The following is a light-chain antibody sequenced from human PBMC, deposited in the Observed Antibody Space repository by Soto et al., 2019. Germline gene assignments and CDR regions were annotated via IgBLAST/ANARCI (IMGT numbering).Light chain of an antibody. CDR1: QSVSNN. V-gene: IGKV3-15*01. J-gene: IGKJ2*03. CDR2: DAS. CDR3: QQYSHWPVYS. Sequence: EIVMTQSPATLSVSPGVRATLSCRASQSVSNNLAWYQQKPGQAPRLLMYDASTRATGIPARFSGSGSGTEFTLTISSLQSEDFAVYYWQQYSHWPVYSFGQGTRLEIK.